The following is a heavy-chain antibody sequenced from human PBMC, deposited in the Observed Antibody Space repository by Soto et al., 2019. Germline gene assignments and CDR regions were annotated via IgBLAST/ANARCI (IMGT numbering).Heavy chain of an antibody. V-gene: IGHV3-23*01. D-gene: IGHD6-13*01. Sequence: GGSLRLSCAASGFTSSTYSMNWVRQAPGKGLEWVSSITFTGVSTYYADSVKGRFTISRDNSKDTLYLQMNSLRAEDTAIYYCAKASVWYPYFDSWGQGTLVTVSS. J-gene: IGHJ4*02. CDR2: ITFTGVST. CDR1: GFTSSTYS. CDR3: AKASVWYPYFDS.